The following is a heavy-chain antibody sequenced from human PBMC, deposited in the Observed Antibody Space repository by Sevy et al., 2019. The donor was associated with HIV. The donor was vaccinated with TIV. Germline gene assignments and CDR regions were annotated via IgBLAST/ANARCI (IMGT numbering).Heavy chain of an antibody. D-gene: IGHD6-13*01. CDR2: INQDVTAN. CDR3: VRAIATVDSF. J-gene: IGHJ4*02. Sequence: GGSLRLSCVASGFKFNSYWMLWVRQAPGKGLEWVANINQDVTANLYADSVRGRFIISRDNVRNSVSLQMNILRVEDTALYYCVRAIATVDSFWGQGTLVTVSS. V-gene: IGHV3-7*01. CDR1: GFKFNSYW.